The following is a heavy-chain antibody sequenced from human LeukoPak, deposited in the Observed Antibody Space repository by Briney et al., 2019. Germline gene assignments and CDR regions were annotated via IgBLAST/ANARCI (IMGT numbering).Heavy chain of an antibody. V-gene: IGHV3-23*01. Sequence: GGSLRLSCAASGFTFSSYAMSWVRQAPGKGLEWVSGISGTGGNTYYADSVKGRFTISRDNSKNTLYLQMNTLRAEDTAIYYCAKSRGSSASAHAMDVWGQGTTVTASS. CDR2: ISGTGGNT. J-gene: IGHJ6*02. CDR1: GFTFSSYA. CDR3: AKSRGSSASAHAMDV. D-gene: IGHD2-2*01.